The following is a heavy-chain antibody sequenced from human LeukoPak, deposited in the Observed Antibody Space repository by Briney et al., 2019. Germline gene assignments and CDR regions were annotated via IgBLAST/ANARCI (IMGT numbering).Heavy chain of an antibody. V-gene: IGHV3-30*04. CDR3: ARDRRYYDILTGYYPGVFDY. CDR2: ISYDGSNK. D-gene: IGHD3-9*01. CDR1: GFTFSYYS. J-gene: IGHJ4*02. Sequence: GGSLRLSCAASGFTFSYYSMSWVRQAPGKGLEGVAVISYDGSNKYYADSVKGRFTISRDNSKNTLYLQMNSLRAEDTAVYYCARDRRYYDILTGYYPGVFDYWGQGTLVTVSS.